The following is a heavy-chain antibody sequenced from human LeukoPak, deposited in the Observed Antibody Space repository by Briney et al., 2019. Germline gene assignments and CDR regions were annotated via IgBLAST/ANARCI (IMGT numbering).Heavy chain of an antibody. V-gene: IGHV3-23*01. J-gene: IGHJ4*02. CDR1: GFTFSSYA. CDR3: AKDRYGDYVFDY. CDR2: ISGSGGST. D-gene: IGHD4-17*01. Sequence: GGSLRLSCAAPGFTFSSYAMSWVRQAPGKGLEWVSAISGSGGSTYYADSVKGRFTISRDNSKNTLYLQMNSLRAEDTAVYYCAKDRYGDYVFDYWGQGALVTVSS.